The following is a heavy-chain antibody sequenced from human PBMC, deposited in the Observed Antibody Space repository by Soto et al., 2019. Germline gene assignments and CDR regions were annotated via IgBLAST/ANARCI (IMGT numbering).Heavy chain of an antibody. CDR2: IYYSGST. CDR3: ARLGAHGYCSLTSCYTFDY. D-gene: IGHD2-2*02. CDR1: GGSISSYY. V-gene: IGHV4-59*08. J-gene: IGHJ4*02. Sequence: SETLSLTCTVSGGSISSYYWSWIRQPPGKGLEWIGYIYYSGSTNYNPSLKSRVTISVDTSKNQFSLKLSSVTAADTAVYYCARLGAHGYCSLTSCYTFDYWGQGTLVTVSS.